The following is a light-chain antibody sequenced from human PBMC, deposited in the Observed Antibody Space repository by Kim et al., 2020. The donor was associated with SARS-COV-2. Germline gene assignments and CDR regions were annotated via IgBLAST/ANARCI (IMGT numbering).Light chain of an antibody. J-gene: IGLJ2*01. CDR1: NIGSKS. V-gene: IGLV3-21*04. Sequence: SYELTQPPSVSVAPGKTARITCGGNNIGSKSVHWYQQKPGQAPVLVIYYDSDRPSGIPERFSCSNSGNTATLTISRVEAGDEADYYCQVWASSSDHVVFG. CDR3: QVWASSSDHVV. CDR2: YDS.